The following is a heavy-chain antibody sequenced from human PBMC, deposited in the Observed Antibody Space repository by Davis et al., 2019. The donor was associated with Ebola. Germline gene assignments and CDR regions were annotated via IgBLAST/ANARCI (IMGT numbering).Heavy chain of an antibody. CDR1: GGSIGSGGYY. D-gene: IGHD1-26*01. CDR3: SRQFPTYYFFDY. J-gene: IGHJ4*02. CDR2: VYSSGST. V-gene: IGHV4-31*03. Sequence: MPSETLSLTCTVSGGSIGSGGYYWSWIRHHPGKGLEWIGYVYSSGSTYYNPSLKSRIAMSVDTSKNQFSLKLSSVTAADTAVYYCSRQFPTYYFFDYWGRGTLVTVSS.